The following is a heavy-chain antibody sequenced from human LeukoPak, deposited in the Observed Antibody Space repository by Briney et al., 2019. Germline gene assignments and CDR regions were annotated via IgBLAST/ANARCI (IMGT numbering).Heavy chain of an antibody. D-gene: IGHD1-14*01. Sequence: GGSLRLSCAASGFIVSSYYMTWVRQAPGKGLEWVSAVSGGSTTSYAEYVRGRFTISGDNSKNTLYLQMNSLRAEDTAVYYCAKEDSEGGPNWFDTWGQGALVTVSS. V-gene: IGHV3-53*01. J-gene: IGHJ5*02. CDR3: AKEDSEGGPNWFDT. CDR1: GFIVSSYY. CDR2: VSGGSTT.